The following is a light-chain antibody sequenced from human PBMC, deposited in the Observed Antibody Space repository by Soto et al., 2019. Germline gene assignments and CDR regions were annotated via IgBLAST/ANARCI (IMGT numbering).Light chain of an antibody. V-gene: IGLV1-44*01. J-gene: IGLJ2*01. CDR2: SNH. Sequence: QPVLTQPPSASGAPGQGISISCSGSRSNIGGNSVSWYRQVPGTAPKLLIFSNHQRPSGVPDRFSGSKSGTSASLAISGLQSEDEADYYCSTWDDSLRGLVFGGGTKVTVL. CDR1: RSNIGGNS. CDR3: STWDDSLRGLV.